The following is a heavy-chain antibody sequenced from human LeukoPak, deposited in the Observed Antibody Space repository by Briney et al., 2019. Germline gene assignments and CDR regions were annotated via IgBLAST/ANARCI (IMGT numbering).Heavy chain of an antibody. CDR3: ARTFRVVPAAPFDY. CDR2: ISSSSSTI. V-gene: IGHV3-48*01. D-gene: IGHD2-2*01. Sequence: SGGSLRLSCAASGFTFSSYSMNWVRQAPGKGLEWVSYISSSSSTIYYADSVKGRFTSSRDNAKNSLYLQMNSLRAEDTAVYYCARTFRVVPAAPFDYWGQGTLVTVSS. J-gene: IGHJ4*02. CDR1: GFTFSSYS.